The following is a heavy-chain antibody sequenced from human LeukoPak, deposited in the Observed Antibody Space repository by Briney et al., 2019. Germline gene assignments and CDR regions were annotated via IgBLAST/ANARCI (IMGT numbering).Heavy chain of an antibody. D-gene: IGHD3-3*01. V-gene: IGHV4-34*01. J-gene: IGHJ4*02. CDR3: ARGLSRFGVVTYFDY. CDR2: INHSGST. Sequence: PSETLSLTCTVSGGSISSYYWSWIRQPPGKGLEWIGEINHSGSTNYNPSLKSRVTISVDTSKNQFSLKLSSVTAADTAVYYCARGLSRFGVVTYFDYWGQGTLVTVSS. CDR1: GGSISSYY.